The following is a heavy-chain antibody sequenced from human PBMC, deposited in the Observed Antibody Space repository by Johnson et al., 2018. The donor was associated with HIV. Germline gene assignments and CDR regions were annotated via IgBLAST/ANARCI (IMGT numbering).Heavy chain of an antibody. J-gene: IGHJ3*02. V-gene: IGHV3-13*01. CDR1: GFTFSSYD. D-gene: IGHD2-8*01. Sequence: VQLVESGGGLVQPGGSLRLSCAASGFTFSSYDMHWVRQATGKGLEWVSTIATAVNTYYPASAKGRFTISRENAKNPLYSQRNSLRAEDTAVYYCAKGTNGQSWAFDIWGQGTVVTVSS. CDR3: AKGTNGQSWAFDI. CDR2: IATAVNT.